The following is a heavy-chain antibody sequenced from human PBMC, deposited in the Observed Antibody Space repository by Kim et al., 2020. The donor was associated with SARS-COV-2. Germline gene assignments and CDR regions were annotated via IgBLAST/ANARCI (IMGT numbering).Heavy chain of an antibody. CDR2: INRDGRA. CDR3: ARRRIAVADFDF. V-gene: IGHV4-34*01. J-gene: IGHJ5*01. D-gene: IGHD6-19*01. Sequence: SETLSLTCAVYGGSFSGYYWTWIRQSPGKWLEWIGEINRDGRANYNPSLKSRVTLSVDTSSNQFSLTLRSVTAADTAVYYCARRRIAVADFDFWGQGPL. CDR1: GGSFSGYY.